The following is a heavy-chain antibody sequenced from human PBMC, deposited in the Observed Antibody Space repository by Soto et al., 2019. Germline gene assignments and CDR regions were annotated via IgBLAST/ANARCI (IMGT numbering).Heavy chain of an antibody. Sequence: SETLCLSCAVYGGSFSGCYWSWIRQPPGKGLEWIGEINHSGSTNYNPSLKSRVTISVDTSKNQFSLKLSSVTAADTAVYYCARDNLYDILTGYLYYYYGMDVWGQGTTVS. V-gene: IGHV4-34*01. CDR1: GGSFSGCY. D-gene: IGHD3-9*01. CDR2: INHSGST. J-gene: IGHJ6*02. CDR3: ARDNLYDILTGYLYYYYGMDV.